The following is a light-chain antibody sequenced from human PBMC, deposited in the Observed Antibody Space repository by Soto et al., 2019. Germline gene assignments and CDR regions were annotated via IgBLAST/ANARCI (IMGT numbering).Light chain of an antibody. Sequence: EIALTQSPGTLSLSPGERATLSCRASQSVNTKYLAWYQQKPGQAPRLLISGVSSRATGIPARFSGSGSGTDFILTISRVEPEDFAVYYCQQFGTSSLVTFGPGTKVDIK. V-gene: IGKV3-20*01. CDR1: QSVNTKY. J-gene: IGKJ3*01. CDR3: QQFGTSSLVT. CDR2: GVS.